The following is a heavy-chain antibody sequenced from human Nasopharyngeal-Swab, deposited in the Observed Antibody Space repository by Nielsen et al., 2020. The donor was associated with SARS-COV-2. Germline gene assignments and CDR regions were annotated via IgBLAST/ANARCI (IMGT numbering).Heavy chain of an antibody. CDR2: ISYDGSNK. J-gene: IGHJ1*01. CDR1: GFTFSSYG. CDR3: ARTTGFAFQH. Sequence: GGSLRLSCAASGFTFSSYGIHWVRQAPGKGLEWVAVISYDGSNKYYADSVKGRFTISRDNSKNTLYLQMNSLRAEDTAVYYCARTTGFAFQHWGQGTLVTVSS. V-gene: IGHV3-30*03. D-gene: IGHD4-17*01.